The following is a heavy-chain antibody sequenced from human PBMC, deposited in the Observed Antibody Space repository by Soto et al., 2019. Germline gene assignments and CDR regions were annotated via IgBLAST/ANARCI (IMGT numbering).Heavy chain of an antibody. CDR2: IYPGDSDT. J-gene: IGHJ6*02. CDR1: GYSFATYW. V-gene: IGHV5-51*01. CDR3: ARGDYDILTGYFKSYYGMGV. Sequence: GESLKISCKGSGYSFATYWIGWVRQMPGKGLEWMGIIYPGDSDTRYSPSFQGQVTISVDKSISTAYLHWSNLKASDTAIYFCARGDYDILTGYFKSYYGMGVWGQGTTVTVSS. D-gene: IGHD3-9*01.